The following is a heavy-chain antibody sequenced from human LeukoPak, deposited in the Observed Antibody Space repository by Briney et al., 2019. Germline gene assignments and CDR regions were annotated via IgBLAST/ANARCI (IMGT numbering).Heavy chain of an antibody. J-gene: IGHJ5*02. CDR2: IYYSGST. CDR3: ARRLGYCSGGSCPNWFDP. CDR1: GGSTSSYY. Sequence: SETLSLTCTVSGGSTSSYYWSWVRQPPGKGLEWIGYIYYSGSTNYNPSLKSRVTISVDTSKNQFSLKLSSVTAADTAVYYCARRLGYCSGGSCPNWFDPWGQGTLVTVSS. D-gene: IGHD2-15*01. V-gene: IGHV4-59*08.